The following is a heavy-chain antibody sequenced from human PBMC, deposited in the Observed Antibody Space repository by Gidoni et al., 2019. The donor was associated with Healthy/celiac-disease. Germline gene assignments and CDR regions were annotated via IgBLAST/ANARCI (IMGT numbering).Heavy chain of an antibody. V-gene: IGHV3-53*02. J-gene: IGHJ4*02. CDR3: ARGRRVYGFGYSLDY. Sequence: EVQLVETGGGLLQPGGSLRLSCAASGFTVSSNYMSWVRQAPGKGREWVSVIYSGGSTYYADSVKGRFSISRDNSKNTLYLQMNSLRAEDTAVYYCARGRRVYGFGYSLDYWGQGTLVTVSS. CDR1: GFTVSSNY. D-gene: IGHD2-21*01. CDR2: IYSGGST.